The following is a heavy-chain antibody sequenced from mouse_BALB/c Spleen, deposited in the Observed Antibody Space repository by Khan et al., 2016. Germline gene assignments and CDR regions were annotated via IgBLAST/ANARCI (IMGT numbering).Heavy chain of an antibody. Sequence: QIQLVQSGPELKKPGETVKISCKASGYTFTNYGMNWVKQAPGKGLKWMGWINTYTGEPTYADDFKGRFAFSLETSASTAYLQINNLKNEDTATYCCARGPMNYYAMDYWGQGTSVTVSS. V-gene: IGHV9-3-1*01. CDR3: ARGPMNYYAMDY. J-gene: IGHJ4*01. CDR2: INTYTGEP. D-gene: IGHD2-3*01. CDR1: GYTFTNYG.